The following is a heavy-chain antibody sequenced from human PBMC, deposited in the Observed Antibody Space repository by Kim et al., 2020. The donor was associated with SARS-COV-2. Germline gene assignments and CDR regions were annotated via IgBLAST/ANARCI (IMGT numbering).Heavy chain of an antibody. D-gene: IGHD3-22*01. CDR2: ISPSNGNT. J-gene: IGHJ4*03. Sequence: ASVKVSCKTSGYMFTTYSISWVRQAPGQGLEWMGWISPSNGNTRSAQKFQNRVTISTDTSTNTAYMELRSLRSDDPAVYSCARDWTVWDYDSSGYIDYWG. CDR3: ARDWTVWDYDSSGYIDY. V-gene: IGHV1-18*04. CDR1: GYMFTTYS.